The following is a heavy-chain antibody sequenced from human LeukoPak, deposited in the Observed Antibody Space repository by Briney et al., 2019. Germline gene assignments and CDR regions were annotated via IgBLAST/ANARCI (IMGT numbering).Heavy chain of an antibody. J-gene: IGHJ4*02. CDR1: GFTFSSYS. CDR2: ITSSSTV. Sequence: GGSLRLSCAASGFTFSSYSMNWVRQAPGKWLEWVSYITSSSTVYYAGSVKGRFTISRDNAKNSLFLQMNRLRAEDTAVYYCARDYCSGPKCYFIDYWGQGALVTVSS. V-gene: IGHV3-48*04. D-gene: IGHD2-15*01. CDR3: ARDYCSGPKCYFIDY.